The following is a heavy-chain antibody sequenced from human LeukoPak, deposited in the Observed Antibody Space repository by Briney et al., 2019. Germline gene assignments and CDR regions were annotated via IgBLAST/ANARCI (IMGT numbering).Heavy chain of an antibody. D-gene: IGHD5-18*01. CDR1: GFTFSSYW. CDR2: INSDGSST. V-gene: IGHV3-74*01. J-gene: IGHJ4*02. CDR3: ASVDTAMVSYGDY. Sequence: GGSLRLSCAASGFTFSSYWMHWVRQAPGKGLVWVSRINSDGSSTSYADSVKGRFTISRDNAKNTLYLQMNSLRAEDTAVYYCASVDTAMVSYGDYWGQGTLVTVSS.